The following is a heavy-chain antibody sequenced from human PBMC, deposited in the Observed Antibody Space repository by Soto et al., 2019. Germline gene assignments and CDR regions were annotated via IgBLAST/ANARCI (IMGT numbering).Heavy chain of an antibody. J-gene: IGHJ4*02. CDR3: AKEETASRGCDH. CDR1: GFTFSAYA. V-gene: IGHV3-23*01. D-gene: IGHD2-21*02. CDR2: VSASGGST. Sequence: GGSLRLFCAASGFTFSAYAMTWVRQAPGKGVEWVSAVSASGGSTYYADSVRGRFTISRDNSKNTLYLQINSLSGEDTAVYYCAKEETASRGCDHWGQGRPVTVS.